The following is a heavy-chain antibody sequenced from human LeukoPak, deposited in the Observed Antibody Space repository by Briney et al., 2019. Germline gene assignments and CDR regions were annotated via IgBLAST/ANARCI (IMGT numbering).Heavy chain of an antibody. Sequence: PSETLSLTCTVSGGSISSYYWSWIRQPPGKWLEWIGSIYYSGSTYYNPSLKSRVTISVDTSKNQFSLKLSSVTAADTAVYYCARDGYSYGYYYYYMDVWGKGTTVTVSS. J-gene: IGHJ6*03. CDR2: IYYSGST. D-gene: IGHD5-18*01. V-gene: IGHV4-39*07. CDR1: GGSISSYY. CDR3: ARDGYSYGYYYYYMDV.